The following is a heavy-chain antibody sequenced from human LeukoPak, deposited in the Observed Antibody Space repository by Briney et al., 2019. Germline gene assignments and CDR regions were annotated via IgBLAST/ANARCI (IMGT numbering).Heavy chain of an antibody. V-gene: IGHV3-33*01. CDR3: ARGPASHPPAPLDY. Sequence: GGSLRLSCAASGLTFSSYGMHWVRQAPGKGLEWVAVIWYDGSNKYYADSVKGRFTISRDNSKNTLYLQMNSLRAEDTAVYYCARGPASHPPAPLDYGGQGTLVTVSS. D-gene: IGHD2-2*01. J-gene: IGHJ4*02. CDR2: IWYDGSNK. CDR1: GLTFSSYG.